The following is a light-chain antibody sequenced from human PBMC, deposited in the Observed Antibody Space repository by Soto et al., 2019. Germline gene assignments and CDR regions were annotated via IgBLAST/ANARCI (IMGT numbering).Light chain of an antibody. Sequence: PALTQPRSVSGTTSQSVPTSCTGKSSEVGRYNYVSWYQHHPGKAPKLMIYDVSTRPSGVPDRLSGSKSGTTASLPISGLLSEDEADYYCCSSGSSLYIFRTGTKVTVL. CDR2: DVS. J-gene: IGLJ1*01. CDR1: SSEVGRYNY. CDR3: CSSGSSLYI. V-gene: IGLV2-11*01.